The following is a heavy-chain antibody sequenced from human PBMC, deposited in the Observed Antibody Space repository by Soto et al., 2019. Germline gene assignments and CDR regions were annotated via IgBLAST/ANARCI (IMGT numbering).Heavy chain of an antibody. CDR2: IYYSGST. V-gene: IGHV4-59*01. CDR3: ARAMYYHDSSGYYYYFDY. J-gene: IGHJ4*02. CDR1: GGSISSYY. Sequence: SETLSLTCTVSGGSISSYYWSWIRQPPGKGLEWIGYIYYSGSTNYNPSLKSRVTISVDTSKNQFSLKLSSVTAADTAVYYCARAMYYHDSSGYYYYFDYWGQGTLVTVSS. D-gene: IGHD3-22*01.